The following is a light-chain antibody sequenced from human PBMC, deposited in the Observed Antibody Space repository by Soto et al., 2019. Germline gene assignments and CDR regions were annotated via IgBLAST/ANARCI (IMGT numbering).Light chain of an antibody. CDR1: QSVSSH. V-gene: IGKV3-11*01. Sequence: ELVLTQSPATLSLSPGERATLSCRASQSVSSHLAWYQQKPGQAPRLLMYDTFNRATGIPARFNGSGSGTDFTLTISSLEPQDFAVYYCQQRSNWPPGCTFGQGTKLEIK. CDR3: QQRSNWPPGCT. CDR2: DTF. J-gene: IGKJ2*02.